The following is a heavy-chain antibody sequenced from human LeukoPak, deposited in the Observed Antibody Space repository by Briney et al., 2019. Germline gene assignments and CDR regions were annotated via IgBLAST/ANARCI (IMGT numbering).Heavy chain of an antibody. V-gene: IGHV4-61*09. CDR2: ISTSGST. Sequence: PSETLSLTCTVSGGSIISGVYYWTWIRQPAGKGLEWIGHISTSGSTKYNPSLKSRVTISTDTSKNQFSLKLSSVTAADTAVYYCARDSPGRAAAVDPWGQGTLVTVSS. J-gene: IGHJ5*02. CDR3: ARDSPGRAAAVDP. CDR1: GGSIISGVYY. D-gene: IGHD6-13*01.